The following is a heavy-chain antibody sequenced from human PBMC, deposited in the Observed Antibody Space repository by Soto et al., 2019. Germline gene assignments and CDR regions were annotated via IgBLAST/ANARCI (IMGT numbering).Heavy chain of an antibody. CDR3: AKDRDDYGDYVPTPFFDY. Sequence: QVQLVESGGGVVQPGRSLRLSCAASGFTFSSYGMHWVRQAPGKGLEWVAVISYDGSNKYYADSVKGRFTISRDNXKXTXXLQMNSLRAEDTAVYYCAKDRDDYGDYVPTPFFDYWGQGTLVTVSS. V-gene: IGHV3-30*18. CDR2: ISYDGSNK. J-gene: IGHJ4*02. CDR1: GFTFSSYG. D-gene: IGHD4-17*01.